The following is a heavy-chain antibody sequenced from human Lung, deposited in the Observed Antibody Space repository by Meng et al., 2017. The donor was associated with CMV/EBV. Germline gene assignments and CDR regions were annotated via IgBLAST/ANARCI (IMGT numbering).Heavy chain of an antibody. CDR3: TTDRPRSGGKTHDY. V-gene: IGHV3-15*01. CDR1: GSGFIFSNLW. Sequence: EVQLVESGGGLVQPGXXXXLSCTGSGSGFIFSNLWINWVRQAPGKGLEWVGRIKSKFDGETTDYAAPVKGRFTISRDDSRNTLYLYMNSLKTEDTAVYYCTTDRPRSGGKTHDYWGQGTLVTVSS. J-gene: IGHJ4*02. D-gene: IGHD4-23*01. CDR2: IKSKFDGETT.